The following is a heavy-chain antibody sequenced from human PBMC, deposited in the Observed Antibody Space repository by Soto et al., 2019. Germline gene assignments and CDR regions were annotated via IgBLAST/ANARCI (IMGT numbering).Heavy chain of an antibody. D-gene: IGHD5-12*01. CDR2: ISYDGSNK. Sequence: GGPRRLSCAASGFTFSSYAMHWVRQDPGKGLEWVAVISYDGSNKYYADSVKGRFTISRDNSKNTLYLQMNSLRAEDTAVYYCASLGYSGYDYWGQGTLVTVSS. CDR3: ASLGYSGYDY. CDR1: GFTFSSYA. J-gene: IGHJ4*02. V-gene: IGHV3-30-3*01.